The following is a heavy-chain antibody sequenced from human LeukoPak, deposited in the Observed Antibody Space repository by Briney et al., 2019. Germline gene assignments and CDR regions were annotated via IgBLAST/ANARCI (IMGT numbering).Heavy chain of an antibody. D-gene: IGHD1-1*01. CDR2: ISSTGTYI. J-gene: IGHJ6*02. Sequence: GESLILSCATSGFTFSSSTFGSYTMNWVRQAPGKGLEWVSSISSTGTYIYYTDSVKGRFTISRDIANSLLYLQMNSLRADDTAVYYCARCGNDVRSGLRYYYYGMDVWGQGTTVTVSS. V-gene: IGHV3-21*01. CDR1: GFTFSSSTFGSYT. CDR3: ARCGNDVRSGLRYYYYGMDV.